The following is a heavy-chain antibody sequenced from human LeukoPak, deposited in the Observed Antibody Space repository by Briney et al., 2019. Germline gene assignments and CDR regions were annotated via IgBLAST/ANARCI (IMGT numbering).Heavy chain of an antibody. J-gene: IGHJ4*02. CDR2: ISYDGSNK. D-gene: IGHD1-26*01. CDR1: GFTFSSYA. CDR3: ARGGAFDY. V-gene: IGHV3-30*09. Sequence: GGSLRLSCAASGFTFSSYAMHWVRQAPGKGLEWVAVISYDGSNKYYADSVKGRFAISRDNSKNTLYLQMNSLRAEDTAVYYCARGGAFDYWGQGTLVTVSS.